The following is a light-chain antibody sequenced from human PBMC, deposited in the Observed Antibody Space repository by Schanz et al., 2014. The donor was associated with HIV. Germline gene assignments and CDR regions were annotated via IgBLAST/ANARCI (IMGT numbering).Light chain of an antibody. CDR1: SSNIGAGYD. V-gene: IGLV1-40*01. Sequence: QSVLTQPPSVSGAPGQRVTISCTGSSSNIGAGYDVHWYKQLPETAPKLLMFGNNNRPSGVPARFSGSKSGSSASLAISGLQADDEADYFCQSFDSSLNGVVFGGGTKLTVL. CDR3: QSFDSSLNGVV. J-gene: IGLJ3*02. CDR2: GNN.